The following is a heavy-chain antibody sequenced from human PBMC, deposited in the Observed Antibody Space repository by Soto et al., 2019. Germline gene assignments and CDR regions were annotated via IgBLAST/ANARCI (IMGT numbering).Heavy chain of an antibody. J-gene: IGHJ6*02. Sequence: EVQLLESGGGLVQPGGSLRLSCAASGFTFSSYAMSWVRQAPGKGLEWVSAISGSGGSTYYADSVKGRFTISRDNSKNTLYLQMNSLRAEDTAVYYCAKARLGDSTPYHYYYYGMDVWGQGTTVTVSS. CDR3: AKARLGDSTPYHYYYYGMDV. CDR2: ISGSGGST. CDR1: GFTFSSYA. D-gene: IGHD2-21*01. V-gene: IGHV3-23*01.